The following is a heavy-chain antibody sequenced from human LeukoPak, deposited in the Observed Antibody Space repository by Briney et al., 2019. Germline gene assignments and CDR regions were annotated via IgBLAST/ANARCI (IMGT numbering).Heavy chain of an antibody. CDR1: GGTFSSYA. D-gene: IGHD1-20*01. CDR3: AISNWRYYFDY. CDR2: IIPILGIA. Sequence: SVKVSCKASGGTFSSYAISWVRQAPGQGLEWMGRIIPILGIANYAQKFQGRVTITADKSTSTAYMELSSLRSEDTAVYYCAISNWRYYFDYWGQGTLVTVSS. J-gene: IGHJ4*02. V-gene: IGHV1-69*04.